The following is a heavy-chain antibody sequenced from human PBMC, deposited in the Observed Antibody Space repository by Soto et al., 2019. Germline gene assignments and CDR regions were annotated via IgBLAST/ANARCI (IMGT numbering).Heavy chain of an antibody. CDR1: GFTFSSYA. CDR3: AKDHRRWLVRVNYYYYGMDV. CDR2: ISGSGGST. V-gene: IGHV3-23*01. J-gene: IGHJ6*02. Sequence: EVQLLESGGGLVQPGGSLRLSCAASGFTFSSYAMSWVRQAPGKGLEWGSAISGSGGSTYYADSVKGRFTISRDNSKNTLYLQMNSLRAEDTAVYYCAKDHRRWLVRVNYYYYGMDVWGQGTTVTVSS. D-gene: IGHD6-19*01.